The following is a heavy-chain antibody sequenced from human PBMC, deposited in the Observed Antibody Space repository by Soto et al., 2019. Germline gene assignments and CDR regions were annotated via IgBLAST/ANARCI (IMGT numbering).Heavy chain of an antibody. CDR1: GFTFSSYG. CDR2: ISYDGSNK. V-gene: IGHV3-30*03. J-gene: IGHJ5*02. D-gene: IGHD3-10*01. Sequence: GGSLSLSCAACGFTFSSYGMHWVRQAQGKGLEWVAVISYDGSNKYYADSVKGRFTISRDNSKNTLYLQMNSLRAEDTAVYYCARTYGTGSLNWFDPWGQGTLVTVSS. CDR3: ARTYGTGSLNWFDP.